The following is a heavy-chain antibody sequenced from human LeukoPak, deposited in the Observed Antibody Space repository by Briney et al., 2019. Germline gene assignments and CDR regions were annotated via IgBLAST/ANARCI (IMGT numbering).Heavy chain of an antibody. CDR1: GDSVSSNRAA. CDR3: ARVDGPVGP. Sequence: SQTLSLTCAISGDSVSSNRAAWNWIRQSPSRGLEWLGGTYYRSKWHHEYAVSVRSRININPDTSKNQFSLKLSSVTAADTAVYYCARVDGPVGPWGQGTLVTVPS. D-gene: IGHD5-24*01. CDR2: TYYRSKWHH. J-gene: IGHJ5*02. V-gene: IGHV6-1*01.